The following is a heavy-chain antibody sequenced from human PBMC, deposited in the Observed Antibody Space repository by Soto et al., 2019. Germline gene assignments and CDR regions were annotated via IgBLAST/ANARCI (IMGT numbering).Heavy chain of an antibody. CDR3: ARDIVLVPGDNWFDP. J-gene: IGHJ5*02. CDR2: IYYSGST. Sequence: TSETLSLTCTVSGGSISSYYWSWIRQPPGKGLEWIGYIYYSGSTNYNPSLKSRVTISVDTSKNQFSLKLSSVTAADTAVYYCARDIVLVPGDNWFDPWGQGTLVTVSS. D-gene: IGHD2-2*01. V-gene: IGHV4-59*01. CDR1: GGSISSYY.